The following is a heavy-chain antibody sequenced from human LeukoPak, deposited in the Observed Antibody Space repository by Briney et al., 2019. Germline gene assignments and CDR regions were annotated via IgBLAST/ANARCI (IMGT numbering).Heavy chain of an antibody. J-gene: IGHJ4*02. CDR3: AKDLYYYDSSGYHIRDY. CDR2: ISGSGGST. Sequence: GGSLRLSCAASGFTFSSNAMSWVRQAPGKGLEWVSAISGSGGSTYYADSVKGRFTISRDNSKNTLYLQMNSLRAEDTAVYHCAKDLYYYDSSGYHIRDYWGQGTLVTVSS. V-gene: IGHV3-23*01. CDR1: GFTFSSNA. D-gene: IGHD3-22*01.